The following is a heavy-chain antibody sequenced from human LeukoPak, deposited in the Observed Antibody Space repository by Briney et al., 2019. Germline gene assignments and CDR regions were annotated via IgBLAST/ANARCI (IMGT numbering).Heavy chain of an antibody. CDR1: GGSFSGYY. CDR2: INHSGST. J-gene: IGHJ4*02. Sequence: PSQTLSLTCAVYGGSFSGYYWSWISQPPGKGLEWIGEINHSGSTNYNPSLKGRVTISVDTSKNQFSLKLSSVTAADTAVYYCARNSGSLVYWGQGTLVTVSS. D-gene: IGHD1-26*01. V-gene: IGHV4-34*01. CDR3: ARNSGSLVY.